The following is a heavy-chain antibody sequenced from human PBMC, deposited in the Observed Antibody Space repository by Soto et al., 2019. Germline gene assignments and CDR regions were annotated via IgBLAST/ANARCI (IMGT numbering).Heavy chain of an antibody. D-gene: IGHD3-22*01. J-gene: IGHJ4*02. CDR2: IWNDGSNE. Sequence: QVQLVESGGGVVQPGGSLRLSCEASGFPFSSYGIHWVRQAPGKGLEWLAIIWNDGSNEYYADSVKGRFTISRDNSKNTAYLQVSNLRAEDTAVYFCARDQTDSGGYSDSWGQGTLVTVSS. CDR3: ARDQTDSGGYSDS. V-gene: IGHV3-33*01. CDR1: GFPFSSYG.